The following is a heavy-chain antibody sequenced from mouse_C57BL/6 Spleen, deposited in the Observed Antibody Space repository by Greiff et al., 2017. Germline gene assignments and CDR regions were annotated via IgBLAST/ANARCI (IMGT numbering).Heavy chain of an antibody. CDR3: ARSRYYSNPFAY. V-gene: IGHV7-3*01. CDR2: IRNKANGYTT. J-gene: IGHJ3*01. CDR1: GFTFTDYY. D-gene: IGHD2-5*01. Sequence: DVQLVESGGGLVQPGGSLSLSCAASGFTFTDYYMSWVRQPPGKALEWLGFIRNKANGYTTEYSASVKGRFTISRDNSQSILYLQMNALRAEDSATYYCARSRYYSNPFAYSGQGTLVTVSA.